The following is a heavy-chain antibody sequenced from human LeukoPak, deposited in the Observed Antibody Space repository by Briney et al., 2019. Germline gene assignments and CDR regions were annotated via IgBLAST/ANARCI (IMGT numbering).Heavy chain of an antibody. CDR1: GYTFTGYY. D-gene: IGHD4-17*01. J-gene: IGHJ4*02. CDR2: INPNSGGT. Sequence: ASVKVSCKASGYTFTGYYMHWVRQAPGQGLEWMGWINPNSGGTNYAQKFQGRVTMTRDTSISTAYMELSRLRSDDTAVYYCARDPTYGDYVGPDYWGQGTLVTVSS. CDR3: ARDPTYGDYVGPDY. V-gene: IGHV1-2*02.